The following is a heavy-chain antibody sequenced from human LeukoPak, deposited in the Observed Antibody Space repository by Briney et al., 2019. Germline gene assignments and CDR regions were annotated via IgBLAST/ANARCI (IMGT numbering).Heavy chain of an antibody. V-gene: IGHV3-48*03. CDR2: ISSSGSNI. CDR3: ARTAPPLLTMVRGVLDY. CDR1: GFTFSSYE. J-gene: IGHJ4*02. D-gene: IGHD3-10*01. Sequence: PGGSLRLSCAASGFTFSSYEMNWVRQAPGEGLEWVSYISSSGSNIYYADSVKGRFIISRDNAKNSLYLQMNSLRAEDTAVYYCARTAPPLLTMVRGVLDYWGQGTLVTVSS.